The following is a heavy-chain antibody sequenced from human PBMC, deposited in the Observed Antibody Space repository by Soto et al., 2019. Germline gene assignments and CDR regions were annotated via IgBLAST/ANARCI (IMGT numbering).Heavy chain of an antibody. CDR1: GFTLSSYG. CDR3: AKGAYYHGSGSYFPFDY. D-gene: IGHD3-10*01. CDR2: ISGSGGST. V-gene: IGHV3-23*01. J-gene: IGHJ4*02. Sequence: EVKMLESGGGLVQPGGSLRLSCAASGFTLSSYGMSWVRQAPGKGLEWVSAISGSGGSTYYADSVKGRFTISRDNSKNTLYLQMNSLRAVDTAVYYCAKGAYYHGSGSYFPFDYWGQGTLVTVSS.